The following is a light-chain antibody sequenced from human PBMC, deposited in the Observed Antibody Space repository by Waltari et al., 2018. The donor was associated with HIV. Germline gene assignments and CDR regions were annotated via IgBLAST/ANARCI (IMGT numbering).Light chain of an antibody. CDR1: AFAKQY. Sequence: SYELTQPPSASVSPGQTARITCSGDAFAKQYASWYQQKPGQAPVLVIYKDSERPSGIPERFSGSSSGRTVTLTISGVQAEDEADYYCQSADSSGTYWVFGGGTKLTVL. J-gene: IGLJ3*02. CDR3: QSADSSGTYWV. V-gene: IGLV3-25*03. CDR2: KDS.